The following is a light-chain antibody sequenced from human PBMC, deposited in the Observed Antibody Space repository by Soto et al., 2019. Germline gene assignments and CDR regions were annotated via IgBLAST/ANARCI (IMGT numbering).Light chain of an antibody. CDR2: GES. V-gene: IGKV3-15*01. J-gene: IGKJ4*02. CDR1: LSVSSN. CDR3: QKYYGCPRT. Sequence: EIQMTQSPASLSASLGDRVTISCRASLSVSSNLAWYQQKPGKTPSLLIYGESARHTGVPARFSGSGSGTEFTLTISSLQPEDFAVYYCQKYYGCPRTFGGGTKVDTK.